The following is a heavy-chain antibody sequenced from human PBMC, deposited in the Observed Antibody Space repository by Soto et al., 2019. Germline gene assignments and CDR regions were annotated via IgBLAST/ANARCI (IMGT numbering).Heavy chain of an antibody. D-gene: IGHD1-26*01. J-gene: IGHJ4*02. Sequence: PGGSLRLSCAASGFTFSNAWMSWVRQAPGKGLEWIGRIKSKTDGGTTGYAAPVKGRFTISRDDSKNTLYLQMNSLKIEDTAVYYCTTDLVGATTPFDYWGQGTLVTVSS. CDR3: TTDLVGATTPFDY. V-gene: IGHV3-15*01. CDR2: IKSKTDGGTT. CDR1: GFTFSNAW.